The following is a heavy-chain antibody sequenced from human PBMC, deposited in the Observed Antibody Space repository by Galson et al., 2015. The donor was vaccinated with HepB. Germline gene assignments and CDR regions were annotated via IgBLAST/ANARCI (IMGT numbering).Heavy chain of an antibody. D-gene: IGHD2-2*01. J-gene: IGHJ6*02. Sequence: SLRLSCAASGFTFSSYAMSWVRQAPGKGLEWVSAISGSGGSTYYADSVKGRFTISRDNSKNTLYLQMNSLRAEDTAVYYCAKLEAGEYCSSTSCYPFYYYYGMDVWGQGTTVTVFS. CDR1: GFTFSSYA. CDR2: ISGSGGST. V-gene: IGHV3-23*01. CDR3: AKLEAGEYCSSTSCYPFYYYYGMDV.